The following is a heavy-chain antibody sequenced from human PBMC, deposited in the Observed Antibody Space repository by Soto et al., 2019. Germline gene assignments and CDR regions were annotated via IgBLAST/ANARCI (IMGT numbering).Heavy chain of an antibody. CDR1: GFTFSSYA. D-gene: IGHD3-16*02. CDR2: ISNNGDTA. CDR3: AKSRVFIGAIVTLLDS. V-gene: IGHV3-23*01. Sequence: EVQLLESGGGLVQPGGSLTLSCATSGFTFSSYAMVWVRQAAEKGLEWVASISNNGDTAYYADSVKGRFTISRGNSENTVDLQMNGLRADDTAVYFCAKSRVFIGAIVTLLDSWGQGTQVTVSS. J-gene: IGHJ4*02.